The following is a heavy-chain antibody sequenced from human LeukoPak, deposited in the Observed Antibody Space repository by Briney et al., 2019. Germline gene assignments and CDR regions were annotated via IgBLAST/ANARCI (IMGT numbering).Heavy chain of an antibody. Sequence: PSQTLSLTCAVSGGSISSGGYSWSWIRQPPGKGLEWIGYIYHSGSTYYNPSLKSRVTISVDRSKNQFSLKLSSVTAADTAVYYCAGSGSYPFDYWGQGTLVTVSS. CDR3: AGSGSYPFDY. J-gene: IGHJ4*02. CDR1: GGSISSGGYS. D-gene: IGHD1-26*01. CDR2: IYHSGST. V-gene: IGHV4-30-2*01.